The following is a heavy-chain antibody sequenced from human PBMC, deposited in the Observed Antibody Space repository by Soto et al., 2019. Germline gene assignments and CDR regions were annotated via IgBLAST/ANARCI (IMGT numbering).Heavy chain of an antibody. D-gene: IGHD2-15*01. Sequence: SEALSLTCTVSGGSIISYYCSWIRQPPGKGLEWIGHIYYSGSTNYNPSLKSRVTISVDTSKNQFSLKLSSVTAADTAMYYCARAGAATLSDYWGQGTLVTVS. V-gene: IGHV4-59*01. CDR3: ARAGAATLSDY. J-gene: IGHJ4*02. CDR1: GGSIISYY. CDR2: IYYSGST.